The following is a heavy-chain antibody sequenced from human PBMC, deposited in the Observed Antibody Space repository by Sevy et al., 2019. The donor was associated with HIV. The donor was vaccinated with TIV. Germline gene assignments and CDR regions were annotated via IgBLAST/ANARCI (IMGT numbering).Heavy chain of an antibody. CDR3: VREGLGGYSYSLDC. Sequence: GGSLRLSCAASGFSFSSYWMSWVRQAPGKGLEWVATMKRDGTEKDYVDSVKGRFTISRDNTKSSLFLQMNSLSDEDSAVYYCVREGLGGYSYSLDCWGQGTLVTVSS. CDR2: MKRDGTEK. V-gene: IGHV3-7*01. J-gene: IGHJ4*02. D-gene: IGHD5-18*01. CDR1: GFSFSSYW.